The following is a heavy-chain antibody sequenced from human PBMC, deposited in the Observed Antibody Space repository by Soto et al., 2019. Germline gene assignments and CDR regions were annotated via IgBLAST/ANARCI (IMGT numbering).Heavy chain of an antibody. V-gene: IGHV1-8*01. Sequence: QVQLVQSEAEVRKPGASVKVSCKASGFPFTSLDINWVRQAPGQGLEWVGYMTPSGYIGFAQKFRGRVSMTRDASTSTVSMELSSLRSDDTAVYYCARYQEAAAFNDWGQGTLVTVSS. CDR2: MTPSGYI. CDR1: GFPFTSLD. CDR3: ARYQEAAAFND. J-gene: IGHJ4*02. D-gene: IGHD6-25*01.